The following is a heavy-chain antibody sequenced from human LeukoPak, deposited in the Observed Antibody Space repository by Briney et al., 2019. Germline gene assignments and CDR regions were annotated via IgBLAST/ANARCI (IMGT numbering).Heavy chain of an antibody. D-gene: IGHD3-22*01. CDR1: GYTFTGYY. Sequence: ASVKVSYKASGYTFTGYYMHWVRQAPGQGLEWMGWINPNSGGTNYAQKFQGRVTMTRDTSISTAYMELSRLRSDDTAVYYCAGVNYDSNAFDIWGQGTMVTVSS. J-gene: IGHJ3*02. CDR3: AGVNYDSNAFDI. V-gene: IGHV1-2*02. CDR2: INPNSGGT.